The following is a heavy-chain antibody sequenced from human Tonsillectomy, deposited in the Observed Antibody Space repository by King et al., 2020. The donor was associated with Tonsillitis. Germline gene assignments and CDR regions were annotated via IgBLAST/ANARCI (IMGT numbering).Heavy chain of an antibody. D-gene: IGHD4-23*01. J-gene: IGHJ6*03. CDR1: GYTFSSFG. CDR3: ARGGKRGSSYYMDV. CDR2: ISAYNDNT. V-gene: IGHV1-18*01. Sequence: QLVQSGAEVKKPGASVKVSCTASGYTFSSFGISWVRQAPGQGLEWMGWISAYNDNTNYAQKVLGRVTMTTDTSTSTAYMELRSLRSDDTAVYYCARGGKRGSSYYMDVWGKGTTVTVSS.